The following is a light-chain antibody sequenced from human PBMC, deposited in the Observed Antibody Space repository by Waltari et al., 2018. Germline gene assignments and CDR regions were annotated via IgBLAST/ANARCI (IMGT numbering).Light chain of an antibody. CDR2: DDS. CDR3: QVWDINSDHWV. V-gene: IGLV3-21*02. J-gene: IGLJ3*02. CDR1: NLVRTS. Sequence: SYVLTQPPSLSLAPGQTATITCGGNNLVRTSVPWYQQKPGQAPIMVVYDDSDRPSGIPERFSGSNSENTATLTIRSVEAGDEADYYCQVWDINSDHWVFGGGTKLTVL.